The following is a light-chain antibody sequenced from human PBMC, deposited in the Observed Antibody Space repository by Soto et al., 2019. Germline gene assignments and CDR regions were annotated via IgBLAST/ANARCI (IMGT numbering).Light chain of an antibody. V-gene: IGKV3-20*01. CDR1: QSVSTSY. CDR2: DAF. CDR3: QQYKT. Sequence: EVVLTQSPGTLSLSPGERATLSCRASQSVSTSYVAWYQQKFGQAPRLLIYDAFSRATGIPDRFSASGSGTDFTLTISRLEPEDFAVYYCQQYKTFGQGTKVDI. J-gene: IGKJ1*01.